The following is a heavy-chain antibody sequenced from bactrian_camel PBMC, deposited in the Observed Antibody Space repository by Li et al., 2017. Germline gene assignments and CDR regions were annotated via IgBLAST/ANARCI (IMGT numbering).Heavy chain of an antibody. CDR2: ISGSGGAT. CDR3: AADVIVRGGGCYHGTEAGFGY. CDR1: GFTFSRYG. D-gene: IGHD7*01. V-gene: IGHV3S60*01. Sequence: HVQLVESGGGLVQPGGSLRLSCSASGFTFSRYGMVWVRQAPGKEREAVSCISGSGGATYYRDSVKGRFTISRDNAKNTMYLQMSDLKPEDTAMYYCAADVIVRGGGCYHGTEAGFGYWGQGTQVTVS. J-gene: IGHJ6*01.